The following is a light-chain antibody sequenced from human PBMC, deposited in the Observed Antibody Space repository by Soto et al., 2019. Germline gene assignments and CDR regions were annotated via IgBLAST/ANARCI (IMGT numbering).Light chain of an antibody. Sequence: EIVLTQSPATLSLSRGDRATLSCRASQSVSSFLAWYQQKSGQAPRLLIYDASNRATGIPARFSGSGSGTDFTLTISSLEPEDFALYYCQQRSNWPITFGQGTRLEIK. J-gene: IGKJ5*01. CDR1: QSVSSF. CDR2: DAS. V-gene: IGKV3-11*01. CDR3: QQRSNWPIT.